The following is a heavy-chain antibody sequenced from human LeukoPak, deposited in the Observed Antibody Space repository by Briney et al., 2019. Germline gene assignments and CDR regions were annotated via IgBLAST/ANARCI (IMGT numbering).Heavy chain of an antibody. CDR3: ARYSSSWSERTRFDY. D-gene: IGHD6-13*01. Sequence: ASVKVSCKASGYTFTSYGISWVRQAPGQGLEWMGWISAYNGNTNYAQKLQVRVTMTTDTSTSTAYMELRSLRSDDTAVYYCARYSSSWSERTRFDYWGQGTLVTVSS. CDR2: ISAYNGNT. CDR1: GYTFTSYG. V-gene: IGHV1-18*01. J-gene: IGHJ4*02.